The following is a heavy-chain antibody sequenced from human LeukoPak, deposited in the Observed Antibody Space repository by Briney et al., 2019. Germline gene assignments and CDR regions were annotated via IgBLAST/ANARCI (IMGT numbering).Heavy chain of an antibody. V-gene: IGHV3-7*01. J-gene: IGHJ5*02. CDR3: ARSCSGGTCNFPKFEP. Sequence: GGSLRLSCAASGFTFSAYWMSWVRQAPGKGLEWVAHIKQDGSDKYYADSVRGRFTVSRDNAKNSLYLQMNGQRAEDTAVYYCARSCSGGTCNFPKFEPWGQGTLVTVSS. CDR1: GFTFSAYW. D-gene: IGHD2-15*01. CDR2: IKQDGSDK.